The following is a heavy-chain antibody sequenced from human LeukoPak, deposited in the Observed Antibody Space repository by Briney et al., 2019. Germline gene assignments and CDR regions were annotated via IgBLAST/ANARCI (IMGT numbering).Heavy chain of an antibody. J-gene: IGHJ6*03. Sequence: SGPTLVKPTQTLTLTCTFSGFSLSTSGVGVDWIRQPPGKALEWLAPIYWNDDKRYSPSLKSRLTITKDTSKNQVVLTMTNMDPVDTATYYCAHSLAAAGKPIYYYYYYYMDVWGKGTTVTVSS. D-gene: IGHD6-13*01. V-gene: IGHV2-5*01. CDR1: GFSLSTSGVG. CDR3: AHSLAAAGKPIYYYYYYYMDV. CDR2: IYWNDDK.